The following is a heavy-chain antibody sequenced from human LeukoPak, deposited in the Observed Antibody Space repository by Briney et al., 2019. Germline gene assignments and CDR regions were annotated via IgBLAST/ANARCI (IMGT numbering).Heavy chain of an antibody. CDR1: GFTFSSYW. D-gene: IGHD4-17*01. Sequence: GGSLRLSCAASGFTFSSYWMSWVRQAPGKGREGVANIKQDGSEKYYVDSVRGRFTISRDNAKNSLYLQMNSLRAEDTAVYHCARGMTTVTTNFLNYWGQGTLVTVSS. CDR2: IKQDGSEK. CDR3: ARGMTTVTTNFLNY. J-gene: IGHJ4*02. V-gene: IGHV3-7*01.